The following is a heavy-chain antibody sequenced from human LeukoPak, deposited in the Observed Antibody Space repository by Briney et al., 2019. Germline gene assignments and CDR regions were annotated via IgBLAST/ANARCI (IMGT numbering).Heavy chain of an antibody. D-gene: IGHD3-10*01. CDR2: INPNSGGT. Sequence: ASVKVSCKASGYTFTGYYMHWVRQAPGQGLEWMGWINPNSGGTNYAQKFQGRVTMTRDTSISTAYMELSRLRSDDTAVYYCARAPRVAMVRGVTPESFDYWGQETLVTVSS. J-gene: IGHJ4*02. CDR3: ARAPRVAMVRGVTPESFDY. V-gene: IGHV1-2*02. CDR1: GYTFTGYY.